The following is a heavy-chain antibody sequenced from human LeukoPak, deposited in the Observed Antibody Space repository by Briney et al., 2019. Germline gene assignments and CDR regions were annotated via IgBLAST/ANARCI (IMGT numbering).Heavy chain of an antibody. CDR1: GFTFSSYA. CDR2: ISYDGSNK. V-gene: IGHV3-30*04. D-gene: IGHD3-3*01. CDR3: AGGTYHFWSGYYAPYYGMDV. J-gene: IGHJ6*02. Sequence: GGSLRLSCAASGFTFSSYAMHWVRQAPGKGLEWVAVISYDGSNKYYADSVKGRFTISRDNSKNTLYLQMNSLRAEDTAVYYCAGGTYHFWSGYYAPYYGMDVWGQGTTVTVSS.